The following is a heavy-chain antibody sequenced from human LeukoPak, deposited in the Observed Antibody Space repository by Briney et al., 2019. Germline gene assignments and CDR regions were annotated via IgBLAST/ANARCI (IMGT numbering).Heavy chain of an antibody. D-gene: IGHD3-3*01. CDR3: AKDPLRFLESLSYYYMDV. Sequence: GGSLRPSCAASGFTFSSDGMHWVRQAPGKGLEWVSFIRYDGSKKYYADSVKGRFTISRDNSKNTLYLQMNSLRAEDTAVYYCAKDPLRFLESLSYYYMDVWGKGTTVTVSS. J-gene: IGHJ6*03. V-gene: IGHV3-30*02. CDR1: GFTFSSDG. CDR2: IRYDGSKK.